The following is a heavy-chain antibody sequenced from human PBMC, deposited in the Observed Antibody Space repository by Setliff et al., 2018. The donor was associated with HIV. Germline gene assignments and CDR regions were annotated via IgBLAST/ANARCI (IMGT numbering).Heavy chain of an antibody. V-gene: IGHV3-23*01. Sequence: QPGGSLRLSCAASGFTFSSYAMTWVRQAPGKGLEWVSAIINSGGTTYYADSVKGRFTISRDNSKNTMYLQMNSLRDEDTAVYFCAKDIQCSGGSCKHFDFWGQGTRVTVSS. CDR3: AKDIQCSGGSCKHFDF. CDR1: GFTFSSYA. CDR2: IINSGGTT. J-gene: IGHJ4*02. D-gene: IGHD2-15*01.